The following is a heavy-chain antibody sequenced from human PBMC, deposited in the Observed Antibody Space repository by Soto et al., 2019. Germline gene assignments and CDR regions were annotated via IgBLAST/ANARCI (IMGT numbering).Heavy chain of an antibody. V-gene: IGHV1-3*01. J-gene: IGHJ6*02. Sequence: ASVKVSCKASGYTFTSYAMHWVRQAPGQRLEWMGWINAGNGNTKYSQKFQGRVTITRDTSASTAYMELSSLRSEDTAVYYCARDLGVDCSSTSCPDYGMDAWGQGTTVTVSS. CDR1: GYTFTSYA. CDR2: INAGNGNT. CDR3: ARDLGVDCSSTSCPDYGMDA. D-gene: IGHD2-2*01.